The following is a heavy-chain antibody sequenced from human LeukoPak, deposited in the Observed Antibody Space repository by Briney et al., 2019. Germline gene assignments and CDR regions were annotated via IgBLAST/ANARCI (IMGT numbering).Heavy chain of an antibody. J-gene: IGHJ4*02. V-gene: IGHV3-66*01. CDR2: MYSGGNT. CDR3: ARVQAVFQNFDY. Sequence: GGSLRLSCAASGFTVSSSYISRVRQAPGKGLEWVSVMYSGGNTYYADSVKGRFTISRDKSKNTLYLQMNSLRAEDTAVYHCARVQAVFQNFDYWGQGTLVTVSS. CDR1: GFTVSSSY.